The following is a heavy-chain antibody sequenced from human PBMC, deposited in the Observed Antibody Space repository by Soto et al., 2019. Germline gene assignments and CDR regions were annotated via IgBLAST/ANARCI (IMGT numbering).Heavy chain of an antibody. D-gene: IGHD3-10*01. V-gene: IGHV2-5*02. CDR1: GFSLTTSGVG. J-gene: IGHJ4*02. CDR2: IYWDDDK. CDR3: AHHPYYGLGSYSFDY. Sequence: QITLKESGPTLVRPTQTLTLTCTFSGFSLTTSGVGVGWSRQPPGKALEWLAVIYWDDDKRYSSSLKSRRTITKDTSKNQVVLTMTNMDPVDTATYYCAHHPYYGLGSYSFDYWGQGTLVTVSS.